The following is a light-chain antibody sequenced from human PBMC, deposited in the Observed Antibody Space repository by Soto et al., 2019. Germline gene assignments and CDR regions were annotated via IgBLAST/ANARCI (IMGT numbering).Light chain of an antibody. V-gene: IGKV3D-15*01. Sequence: EIVVTQSPATLSVSPGERATLSCRASQSVSSYLAWYQQKPGQAPRLLIYGVSTRATGIPARFSGSGSGTDFTLTISSLQSEDFAVYYCQQYKNWPPMYTFGQGTKLEIK. CDR2: GVS. CDR1: QSVSSY. J-gene: IGKJ2*01. CDR3: QQYKNWPPMYT.